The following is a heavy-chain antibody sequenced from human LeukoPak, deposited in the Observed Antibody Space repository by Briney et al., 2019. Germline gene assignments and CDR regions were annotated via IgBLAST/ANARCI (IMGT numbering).Heavy chain of an antibody. J-gene: IGHJ4*02. CDR3: ARRGSSDY. Sequence: GGSLRLSCGASGFTFSSYSMNWVRQAPGKGLEWVSYISSSDSTIYYADSVKGRFTISRDNAKNSLYLQMNSLRAEDTAAYYCARRGSSDYWGQGTLVTVSS. V-gene: IGHV3-48*01. D-gene: IGHD2-15*01. CDR1: GFTFSSYS. CDR2: ISSSDSTI.